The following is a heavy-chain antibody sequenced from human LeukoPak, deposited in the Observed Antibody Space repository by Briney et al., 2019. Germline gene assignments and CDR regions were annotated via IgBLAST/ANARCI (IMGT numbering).Heavy chain of an antibody. Sequence: GGSLRLSCAASGFTFRSYSMNWVRQAPGKGLEWVSSISSSSSYIYYADSVKGRFTISRDNAKNSLYLQMNSLRAEDTAVYYCARDATSDSSSWYSGGFDYWGQGTLVTVSS. V-gene: IGHV3-21*01. CDR3: ARDATSDSSSWYSGGFDY. J-gene: IGHJ4*02. CDR2: ISSSSSYI. CDR1: GFTFRSYS. D-gene: IGHD6-13*01.